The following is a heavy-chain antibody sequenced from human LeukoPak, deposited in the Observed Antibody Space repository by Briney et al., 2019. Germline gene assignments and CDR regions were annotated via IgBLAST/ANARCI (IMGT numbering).Heavy chain of an antibody. Sequence: ASVKVSCKASGYTFTGYYMHWVRQAPGQGLGWMGWINPNSGGTNYAQKFQGRVTMTRDTSISTAYMELSRLRSDDTAVYYCAREGHYGDNHNWFDPWGQGTLVTVSS. CDR2: INPNSGGT. D-gene: IGHD4-17*01. J-gene: IGHJ5*02. V-gene: IGHV1-2*02. CDR1: GYTFTGYY. CDR3: AREGHYGDNHNWFDP.